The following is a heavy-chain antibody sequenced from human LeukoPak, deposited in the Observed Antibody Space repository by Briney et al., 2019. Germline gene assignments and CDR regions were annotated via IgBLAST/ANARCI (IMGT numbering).Heavy chain of an antibody. CDR3: ARDSEDVEYSSSSGTFDY. Sequence: WASVKVSCKASGYTFTSYYMHWVRQAPGQGLEWMGIINPSGGSTSYAQKFQGRVTITADESTSTAYMELSSLRSEDTAVYYCARDSEDVEYSSSSGTFDYWGQGTLVTVSS. CDR1: GYTFTSYY. V-gene: IGHV1-46*01. CDR2: INPSGGST. J-gene: IGHJ4*02. D-gene: IGHD6-6*01.